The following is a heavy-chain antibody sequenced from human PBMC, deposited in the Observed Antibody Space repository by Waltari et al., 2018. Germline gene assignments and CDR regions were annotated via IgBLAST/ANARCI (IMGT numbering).Heavy chain of an antibody. CDR3: VRDEPGDGLDY. V-gene: IGHV3-74*03. CDR2: IESDESRT. Sequence: EVQLVESGGAFVQPGGSLSLYCATSGFTFSRYWMHWVRQAPGKGLMWVSHIESDESRTTYADSVKGRFTISRDNAKNTVYLQMNNLRDEDTAVYYCVRDEPGDGLDYWGQGTLVTVSS. CDR1: GFTFSRYW. J-gene: IGHJ4*02. D-gene: IGHD7-27*01.